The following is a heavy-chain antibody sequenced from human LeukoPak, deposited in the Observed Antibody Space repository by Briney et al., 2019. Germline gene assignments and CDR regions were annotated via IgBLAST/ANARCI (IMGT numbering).Heavy chain of an antibody. J-gene: IGHJ5*02. D-gene: IGHD2-15*01. CDR2: IYYSGST. V-gene: IGHV4-61*01. CDR1: GGSVSSGSHY. Sequence: SETLSLTCTVSGGSVSSGSHYWTWIRQPPGKGLEWIGYIYYSGSTNYNPSLKSRVTISSDRSKNQFSLTVTSVTAADTAVYYCARGSSGGWFDPWGQGTLVTVSS. CDR3: ARGSSGGWFDP.